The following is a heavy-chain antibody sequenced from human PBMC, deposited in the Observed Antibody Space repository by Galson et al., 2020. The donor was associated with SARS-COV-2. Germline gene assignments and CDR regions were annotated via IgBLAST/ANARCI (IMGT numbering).Heavy chain of an antibody. V-gene: IGHV2-70*11. D-gene: IGHD3-10*01. CDR1: GFSLSTSGMC. J-gene: IGHJ5*02. CDR3: ARVRMVRGGIPFDP. CDR2: INWDDDK. Sequence: SGPTLVKPTQTLTLTCTFSGFSLSTSGMCVSWIRQPPGKALEWLARINWDDDKYYSTSLKTRLTISKDTSKNQVVLTMTNMDPVHTATYYCARVRMVRGGIPFDPWGQGTLVTVSS.